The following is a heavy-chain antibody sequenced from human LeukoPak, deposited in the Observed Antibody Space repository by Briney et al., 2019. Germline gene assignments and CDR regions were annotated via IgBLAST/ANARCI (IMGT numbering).Heavy chain of an antibody. V-gene: IGHV4-59*01. CDR2: IYYTGST. J-gene: IGHJ4*02. Sequence: SETLTLTYTVSGGSNTSYYWSWIRQSPGKGLEWIGYIYYTGSTNYNPSLKGRVTMSVDTSKNQFSLSLSSVTAADTAVYYCARGETLMAFAEYWGQGTLVTVSS. D-gene: IGHD2-8*01. CDR3: ARGETLMAFAEY. CDR1: GGSNTSYY.